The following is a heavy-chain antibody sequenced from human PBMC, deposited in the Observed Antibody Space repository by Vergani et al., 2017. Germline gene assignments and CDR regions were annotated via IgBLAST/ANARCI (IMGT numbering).Heavy chain of an antibody. CDR3: ARGSRAEGCSGPDK. Sequence: QVQLQESGPGLVKPSETLSLTCTVSGGSISSYYWSWIRQPPGKGLEWIGYIYYSGSTNYNPSLKSRVTISVDTSKNQFSLKLNSVTAADTAVYYCARGSRAEGCSGPDKWGQGTLVTVSS. V-gene: IGHV4-59*08. D-gene: IGHD2-15*01. CDR2: IYYSGST. J-gene: IGHJ4*02. CDR1: GGSISSYY.